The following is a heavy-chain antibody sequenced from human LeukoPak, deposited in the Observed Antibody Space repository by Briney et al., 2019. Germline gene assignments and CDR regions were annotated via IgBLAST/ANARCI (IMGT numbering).Heavy chain of an antibody. CDR2: IYTSGST. CDR1: GGSISSYY. D-gene: IGHD1/OR15-1a*01. V-gene: IGHV4-4*07. J-gene: IGHJ4*02. CDR3: AGTRLRTASGFFDY. Sequence: SGTLSLTCTVSGGSISSYYWSWIRQPAGKGLEWIGRIYTSGSTNYNPSLKSRVTMSVDTSKNQFSLKLSSVTAADTAVYYCAGTRLRTASGFFDYWGQGTLVTVSS.